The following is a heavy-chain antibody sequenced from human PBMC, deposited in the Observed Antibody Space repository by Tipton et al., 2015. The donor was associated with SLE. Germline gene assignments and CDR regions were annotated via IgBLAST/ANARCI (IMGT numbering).Heavy chain of an antibody. CDR2: INHSGST. CDR3: ARGKAAAGSASAPTLFPLVS. D-gene: IGHD6-13*01. V-gene: IGHV4-34*01. CDR1: GGSFSGYY. J-gene: IGHJ5*01. Sequence: GLVKPSETLSLTCAVYGGSFSGYYWSWIRQPPGKGLEWIGEINHSGSTNYNPSLKSRVTISVDTSKNQFSLKLSSVTAADTAVYYCARGKAAAGSASAPTLFPLVSW.